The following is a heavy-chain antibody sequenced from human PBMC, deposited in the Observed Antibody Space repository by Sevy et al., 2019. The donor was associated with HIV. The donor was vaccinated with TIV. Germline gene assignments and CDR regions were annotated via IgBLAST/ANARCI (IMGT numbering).Heavy chain of an antibody. V-gene: IGHV1-8*01. CDR1: GYTFTYYD. J-gene: IGHJ6*02. CDR2: MSPDSGNT. Sequence: ASVKVSCRASGYTFTYYDINWVRQATGHGLEWMGWMSPDSGNTGYAQKFQGRVTMTRNTSISTAYMELSSLRSEDTAVYYCARFLSTSYYYYNAMDVWGQGTTVTVSS. D-gene: IGHD3-3*02. CDR3: ARFLSTSYYYYNAMDV.